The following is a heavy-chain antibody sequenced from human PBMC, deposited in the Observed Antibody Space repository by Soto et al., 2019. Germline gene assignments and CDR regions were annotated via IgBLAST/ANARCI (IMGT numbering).Heavy chain of an antibody. D-gene: IGHD3-16*01. CDR1: GFTVSSNY. CDR2: IYNGGTT. V-gene: IGHV3-53*04. CDR3: ARGDQSYYYYMDV. Sequence: EVQLVESGGGLVQPGGSLRLSCAASGFTVSSNYMSWVRQAPGKGLEWVSVIYNGGTTYYADSVKGRFTTSRHNSKITRNLQMHRLRAEDTAVYSCARGDQSYYYYMDVWGKGTTVTVSS. J-gene: IGHJ6*03.